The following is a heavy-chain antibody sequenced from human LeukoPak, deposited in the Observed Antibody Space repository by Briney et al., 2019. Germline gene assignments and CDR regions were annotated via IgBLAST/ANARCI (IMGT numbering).Heavy chain of an antibody. Sequence: SETLSLTCTVSGGSISSGDYYWSWIRQPPGKGLEWIGYIYYSGSTYYNPSLKSRVTISVDTPKNQFSLKLSSVTAADTAVYYCASERGGYYMDVWGKGTTVTVSS. D-gene: IGHD3-10*01. CDR1: GGSISSGDYY. V-gene: IGHV4-30-4*08. J-gene: IGHJ6*03. CDR3: ASERGGYYMDV. CDR2: IYYSGST.